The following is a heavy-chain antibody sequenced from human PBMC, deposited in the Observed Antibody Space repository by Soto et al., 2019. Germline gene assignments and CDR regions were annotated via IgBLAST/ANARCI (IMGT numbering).Heavy chain of an antibody. J-gene: IGHJ4*02. CDR1: GGSINSASYH. CDR3: ARLDYGDSAFDS. D-gene: IGHD4-17*01. Sequence: QVQLQESGPGLVQPSETLSLTCSVSGGSINSASYHWSWLRQHPGKGLEFIGYIFYTGSTYYNPSTETRLTISVDTSKNHVSLRLNAVTAADTAVYYCARLDYGDSAFDSWGRGMLVPVSS. V-gene: IGHV4-31*03. CDR2: IFYTGST.